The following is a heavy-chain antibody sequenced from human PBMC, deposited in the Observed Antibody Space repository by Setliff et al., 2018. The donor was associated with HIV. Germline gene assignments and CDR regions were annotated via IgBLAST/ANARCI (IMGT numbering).Heavy chain of an antibody. Sequence: ASVKVSCKASGYTFTAYYMHWVRQAPGQGLEWMGRIIPNSGGTNYAQKFQGRVTMTRDTSISTAYMELSSLRSEDTAVYYCARDKTSRYYYTGSAYSDYFDFWGQGTLVTVSS. CDR2: IIPNSGGT. CDR1: GYTFTAYY. CDR3: ARDKTSRYYYTGSAYSDYFDF. D-gene: IGHD3-10*01. V-gene: IGHV1-2*06. J-gene: IGHJ4*02.